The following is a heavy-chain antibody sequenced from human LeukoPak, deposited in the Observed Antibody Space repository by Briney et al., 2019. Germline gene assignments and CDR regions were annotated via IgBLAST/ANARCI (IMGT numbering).Heavy chain of an antibody. D-gene: IGHD2-21*01. J-gene: IGHJ6*01. CDR2: ISSSSSYI. CDR3: AREVAPLYFHYGMDV. Sequence: GGSLRLSCAASGFTFSSYSMNWVRQAPGKGLEWVSSISSSSSYIYYADSVKGRFTISRDNAKNSLYLQMKSLRAEDTAVYYCAREVAPLYFHYGMDVWGEGTTVTVSS. V-gene: IGHV3-21*01. CDR1: GFTFSSYS.